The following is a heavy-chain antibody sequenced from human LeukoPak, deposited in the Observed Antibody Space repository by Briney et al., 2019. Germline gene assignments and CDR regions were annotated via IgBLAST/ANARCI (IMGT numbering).Heavy chain of an antibody. CDR3: ARHVGVSTVAPYYYYGMGV. J-gene: IGHJ6*04. Sequence: PSETLSLTCTVSGGSISSSSYYWGWIRQPPGKGLEWIGSIYYSGSTYYNPSLKSRVTISVDTSKNQFSLKLSSVTAADTAVYYCARHVGVSTVAPYYYYGMGVWGKGATVTVSS. D-gene: IGHD4-23*01. CDR2: IYYSGST. V-gene: IGHV4-39*01. CDR1: GGSISSSSYY.